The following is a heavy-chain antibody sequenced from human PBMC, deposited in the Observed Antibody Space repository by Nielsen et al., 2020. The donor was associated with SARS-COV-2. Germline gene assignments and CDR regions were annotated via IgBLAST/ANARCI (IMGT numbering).Heavy chain of an antibody. V-gene: IGHV4-4*02. Sequence: SETLSLTCAVSGDSVSSHDWWTWVRQSPGKGLEWIGEVSHSGRTNYNPSLTSRVTLSMDKSKNQFSLRLTSVSAADTAVYFCARGDLVVVPSPLLGLGPIFYYFCLDVWGKGTTVIVSS. D-gene: IGHD2-2*02. CDR1: GDSVSSHDW. CDR2: VSHSGRT. J-gene: IGHJ6*03. CDR3: ARGDLVVVPSPLLGLGPIFYYFCLDV.